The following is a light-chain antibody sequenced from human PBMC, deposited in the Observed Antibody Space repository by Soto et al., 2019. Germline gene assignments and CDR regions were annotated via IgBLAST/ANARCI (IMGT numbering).Light chain of an antibody. CDR2: GAS. CDR3: QQYNNWPLT. CDR1: QSLSSN. Sequence: EIVMTQSPATLSVSPGERATISCRASQSLSSNLAWYQQRPGQAPRLLIYGASTRATDIPPRFSGSGSGTEFTLTISSLQSEDFAVYYCQQYNNWPLTFGGGTKVEIK. J-gene: IGKJ4*01. V-gene: IGKV3-15*01.